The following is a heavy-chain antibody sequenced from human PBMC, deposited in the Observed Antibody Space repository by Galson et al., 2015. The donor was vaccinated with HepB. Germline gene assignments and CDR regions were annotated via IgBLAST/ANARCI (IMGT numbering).Heavy chain of an antibody. Sequence: SLRLSCAASGFTVSSNYMSWVRQAPGKGLEWVSVIYSGGSTYYADSVKGRFTISRDNSKNTLYLQMNSLRAEDTAVYYCAVRGPAAPYYYYGMDVWGQGTTVTVSS. CDR2: IYSGGST. CDR3: AVRGPAAPYYYYGMDV. V-gene: IGHV3-53*01. CDR1: GFTVSSNY. J-gene: IGHJ6*02. D-gene: IGHD2-2*01.